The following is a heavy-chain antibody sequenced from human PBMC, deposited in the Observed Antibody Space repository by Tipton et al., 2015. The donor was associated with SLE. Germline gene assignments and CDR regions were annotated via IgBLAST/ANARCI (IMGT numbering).Heavy chain of an antibody. D-gene: IGHD6-13*01. Sequence: SLRLSCAASGFTLSSYWMSWVRQAPGKGLEWVANIKQDGSEKYYVDSVKGRFTISRDNAKNSLYLQMNSLRAEDTAVFYCARCSSSWYGVGAFDIWGQGTMVTVSS. V-gene: IGHV3-7*01. J-gene: IGHJ3*02. CDR2: IKQDGSEK. CDR3: ARCSSSWYGVGAFDI. CDR1: GFTLSSYW.